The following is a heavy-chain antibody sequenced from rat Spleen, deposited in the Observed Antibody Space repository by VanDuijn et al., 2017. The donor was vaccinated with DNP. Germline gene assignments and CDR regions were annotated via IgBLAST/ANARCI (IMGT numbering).Heavy chain of an antibody. CDR2: INTDGGST. D-gene: IGHD1-2*01. CDR1: GFSVSHDW. J-gene: IGHJ2*01. CDR3: ASWAPIAPLSTSNY. Sequence: EVQLVESGGGLVQPGRSLQLSCVASGFSVSHDWMTWIRQIPGKGLEWVASINTDGGSTYYPDSVKGRFTISRDNAENTVYLQMSSLRSEDTATYYCASWAPIAPLSTSNYWGQGVMVTVSS. V-gene: IGHV5-58*01.